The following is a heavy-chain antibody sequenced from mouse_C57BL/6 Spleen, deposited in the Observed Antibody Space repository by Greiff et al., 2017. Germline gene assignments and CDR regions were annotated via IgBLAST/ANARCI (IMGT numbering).Heavy chain of an antibody. Sequence: LVKPGASVKISCKASGYTFTDYYMNWVKQSHGKSLEWLGDINPNNGVISYNQKFKGKATLTVDKSSSTAYMELRGLTSEDSAVYYCARIHYYGNYDLDYWSQGTTLTVSS. CDR1: GYTFTDYY. CDR3: ARIHYYGNYDLDY. V-gene: IGHV1-26*01. CDR2: INPNNGVI. D-gene: IGHD2-1*01. J-gene: IGHJ2*01.